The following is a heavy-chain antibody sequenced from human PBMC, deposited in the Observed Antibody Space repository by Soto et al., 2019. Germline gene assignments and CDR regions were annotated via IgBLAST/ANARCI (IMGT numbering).Heavy chain of an antibody. CDR1: GVSISSTGYY. V-gene: IGHV4-31*03. Sequence: PSETLSLTCTVSGVSISSTGYYWSWIRQHPGKGLEWIGYIFYTGSTDYNPSLKSRVTIAVDTSKNQFSLKLSSVTAADTDVYYCARDLSGNFGDEVGMDVWGQGTTVTVSS. CDR2: IFYTGST. CDR3: ARDLSGNFGDEVGMDV. J-gene: IGHJ6*02. D-gene: IGHD3-3*01.